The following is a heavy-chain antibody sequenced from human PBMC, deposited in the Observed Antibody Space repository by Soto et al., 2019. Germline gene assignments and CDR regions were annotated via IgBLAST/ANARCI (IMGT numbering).Heavy chain of an antibody. CDR2: IIPIFGTA. J-gene: IGHJ3*02. CDR3: ARGGYCSGGSCYNSDAFDI. Sequence: QVQLVQSGAEMKKPGSSVKVSCKASGGTFSSYAISWVRQAPGQGLEWMGGIIPIFGTANYAQKFQGRVTITADESTSTAYMELSSLRSEDTAVYYCARGGYCSGGSCYNSDAFDIWGQGTMVTVS. CDR1: GGTFSSYA. V-gene: IGHV1-69*01. D-gene: IGHD2-15*01.